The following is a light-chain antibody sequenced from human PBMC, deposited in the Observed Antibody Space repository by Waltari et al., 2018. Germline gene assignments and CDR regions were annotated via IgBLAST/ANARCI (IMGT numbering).Light chain of an antibody. CDR2: AAS. J-gene: IGKJ3*01. Sequence: DIQMTQSPSSLAASVGDRVTITRRASKSISSYLNWYQQKPGKAPKLLIYAASSLQSGVPSRFSVSGSGTDFTLAISSLQPEDFATYYCQQSYSTVLTFGPGTKVDIK. CDR1: KSISSY. CDR3: QQSYSTVLT. V-gene: IGKV1-39*01.